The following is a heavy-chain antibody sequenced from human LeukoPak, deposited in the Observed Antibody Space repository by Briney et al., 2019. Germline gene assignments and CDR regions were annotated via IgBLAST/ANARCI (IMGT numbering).Heavy chain of an antibody. J-gene: IGHJ4*02. CDR3: ARDRALYDSRRGYYYTEDDY. CDR1: GFTFSSYW. CDR2: IKNDESST. Sequence: GGSLRLSCAASGFTFSSYWMHWVRQAPGKGLVWVSRIKNDESSTSYADSVKGRFTISRDNAKNTLYLQMNSLRAEDTAVYYCARDRALYDSRRGYYYTEDDYWGQGTLVTVSS. D-gene: IGHD3-22*01. V-gene: IGHV3-74*01.